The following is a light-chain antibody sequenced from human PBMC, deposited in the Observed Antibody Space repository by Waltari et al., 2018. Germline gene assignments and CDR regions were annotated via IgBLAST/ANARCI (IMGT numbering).Light chain of an antibody. CDR2: KDA. CDR1: QSISPW. CDR3: PQYETYPYT. J-gene: IGKJ2*01. V-gene: IGKV1-5*03. Sequence: EIQMTQSPSTLSASVGDRVTMTCRASQSISPWLAWYQQKPGKAPELLIYKDALLQSGVPSRFSGSGSGTEFTLTISSLQPADFATYYCPQYETYPYTFGQGTKVQMK.